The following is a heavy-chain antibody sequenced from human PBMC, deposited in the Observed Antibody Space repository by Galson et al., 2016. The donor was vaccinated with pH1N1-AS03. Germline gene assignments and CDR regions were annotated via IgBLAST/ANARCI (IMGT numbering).Heavy chain of an antibody. V-gene: IGHV1-3*01. Sequence: SVKVSCKASGYTFISYVMHWVRQAPGQRLEWMGWINAGNGNTTYSQSFQGRVTITRDTSASKAYMELSSLRSEDTAVYYCARGGGSYGMDVWGQGTTVTVSS. CDR2: INAGNGNT. CDR3: ARGGGSYGMDV. CDR1: GYTFISYV. D-gene: IGHD3-16*01. J-gene: IGHJ6*02.